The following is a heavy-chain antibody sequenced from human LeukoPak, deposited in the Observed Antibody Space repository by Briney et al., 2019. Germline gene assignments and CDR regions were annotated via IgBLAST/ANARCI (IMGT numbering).Heavy chain of an antibody. Sequence: PETPSHTCTLSVGSSRGYNRHWVRHPPRKGLGRVWEIKHIGGTTNNPSLKSRVTISLDTSKNQFSLQLSYVTAADTAVYYCARGRGRWELLRRRYWYFDLWGRGTLVTVSS. J-gene: IGHJ2*01. V-gene: IGHV4-34*01. D-gene: IGHD1-26*01. CDR3: ARGRGRWELLRRRYWYFDL. CDR2: IKHIGGT. CDR1: VGSSRGYN.